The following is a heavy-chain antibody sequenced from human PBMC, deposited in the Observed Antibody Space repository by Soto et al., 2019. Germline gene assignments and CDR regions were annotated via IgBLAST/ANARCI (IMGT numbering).Heavy chain of an antibody. CDR2: IIPIFGTA. J-gene: IGHJ4*02. CDR1: GGGLGSYS. V-gene: IGHV1-69*13. D-gene: IGHD1-1*01. CDR3: ASKPRTDGYNRFDN. Sequence: SAKPCWKDCGGGLGSYSMSSVRHENGQGLEWMGGIIPIFGTANYAQKFQGRVTITADESTSTAYMELSSLRSEDTAVYYCASKPRTDGYNRFDNWGQGTLVTGSS.